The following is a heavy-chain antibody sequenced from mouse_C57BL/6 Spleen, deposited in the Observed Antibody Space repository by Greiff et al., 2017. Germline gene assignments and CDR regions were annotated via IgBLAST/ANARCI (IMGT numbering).Heavy chain of an antibody. J-gene: IGHJ4*01. D-gene: IGHD2-4*01. CDR3: TRSYYDYDGGAMDY. CDR1: GFTFSSYA. V-gene: IGHV5-9-1*02. CDR2: ISSGGDYI. Sequence: EVQGVESGEGLVKPGGSLKLSCAASGFTFSSYAMSRVRQTPEKRLEWVAYISSGGDYIYYADTVKGRFTISRDNARNTLYLQMSSLKSEDTAMYYCTRSYYDYDGGAMDYWGQGTSVTVSS.